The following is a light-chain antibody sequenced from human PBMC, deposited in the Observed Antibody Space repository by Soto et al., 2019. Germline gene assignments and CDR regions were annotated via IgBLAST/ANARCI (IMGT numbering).Light chain of an antibody. CDR1: QGIRND. J-gene: IGKJ1*01. CDR3: QQFRT. Sequence: AIQLTQSPSSLSASVGDRVTITCRASQGIRNDLGWYQQKPGKAPKLLIYAASSLQSGVPSRFSGSASGTEFTLTISSLQPDDFATYYCQQFRTFGQGTKVDIK. V-gene: IGKV1-6*01. CDR2: AAS.